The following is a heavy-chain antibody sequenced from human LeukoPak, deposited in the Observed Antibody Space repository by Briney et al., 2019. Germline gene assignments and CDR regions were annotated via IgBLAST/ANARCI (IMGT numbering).Heavy chain of an antibody. CDR1: FTGYY. CDR3: ARAGPRKPFDY. CDR2: INPNSGGT. V-gene: IGHV1-2*02. J-gene: IGHJ4*02. Sequence: ASVKVSCTFTGYYMHWVRQAPGQGLEWMGWINPNSGGTNYAQKFQGRVTMTRDTSISTAYMELSRLRSDDTAVYYCARAGPRKPFDYWGQGTLVTVSS. D-gene: IGHD6-19*01.